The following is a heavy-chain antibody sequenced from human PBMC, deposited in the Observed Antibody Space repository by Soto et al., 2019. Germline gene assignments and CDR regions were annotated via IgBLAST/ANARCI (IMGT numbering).Heavy chain of an antibody. CDR1: GFTFSNHG. CDR2: ISYDSSDK. Sequence: QVQLVESGGGVVQPGRSLRLSCAASGFTFSNHGMHWVRQAPGKGLEWVAVISYDSSDKYYEDSVKGGFTISRDNSKNTLYRQRTSLRLEDTAVYYCATWGGVAGGIFDDWGQGNLVTVS. V-gene: IGHV3-30*03. D-gene: IGHD6-19*01. CDR3: ATWGGVAGGIFDD. J-gene: IGHJ4*02.